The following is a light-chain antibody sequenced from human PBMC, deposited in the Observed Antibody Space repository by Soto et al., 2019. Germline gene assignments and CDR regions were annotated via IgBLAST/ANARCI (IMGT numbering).Light chain of an antibody. V-gene: IGKV1-5*03. CDR1: QSINNW. J-gene: IGKJ2*01. CDR2: EAS. Sequence: DIQMTQSPSTLSASVGDRVTITCRASQSINNWLAWYQQKPGKAPKLLIYEASSLLSGVPSRFSGSGSGTEFTLTISSLQSDDFADYYCQQYDSDSSTFGQGTKLDI. CDR3: QQYDSDSST.